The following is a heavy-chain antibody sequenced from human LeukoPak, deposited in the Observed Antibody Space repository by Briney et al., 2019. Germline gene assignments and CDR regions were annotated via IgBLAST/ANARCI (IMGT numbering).Heavy chain of an antibody. D-gene: IGHD2-2*01. J-gene: IGHJ4*02. CDR3: ATLAPVLYCSSTSCYPNDY. V-gene: IGHV3-7*01. Sequence: SEKDYVDSVKGRFTISRDNAKNSLYLQMNSLRAEDTAVYYCATLAPVLYCSSTSCYPNDYWGQGTLVTVSS. CDR2: SEK.